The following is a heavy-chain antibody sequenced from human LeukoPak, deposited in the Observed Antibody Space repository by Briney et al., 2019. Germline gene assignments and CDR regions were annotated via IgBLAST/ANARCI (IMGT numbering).Heavy chain of an antibody. V-gene: IGHV4-59*08. D-gene: IGHD5-18*01. J-gene: IGHJ5*02. Sequence: NPSETLSLTCTVSGGSISSYYWSWIRQPPGKGLEWIGYIYYSGSTNYNPSLKSRVTISVDTSKNQFSLKLSSVTAADTAVYYCARQSTAMVWDWFDPWGQGTLVTVSS. CDR3: ARQSTAMVWDWFDP. CDR1: GGSISSYY. CDR2: IYYSGST.